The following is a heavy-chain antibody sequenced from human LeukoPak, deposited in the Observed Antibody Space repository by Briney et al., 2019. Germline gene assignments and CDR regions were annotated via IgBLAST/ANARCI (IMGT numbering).Heavy chain of an antibody. V-gene: IGHV4-59*01. CDR3: ARVPGTPPYYYYYYMDV. D-gene: IGHD1-14*01. Sequence: SETLSLTCTVSGGSISGYYWSWIRQPPGKGLEWIGYIYYSGSTNYNPSLKSRVTISVDTSKNQFSLKLSSVTAADTAVYYCARVPGTPPYYYYYYMDVWGKGTTVTVSS. CDR2: IYYSGST. CDR1: GGSISGYY. J-gene: IGHJ6*03.